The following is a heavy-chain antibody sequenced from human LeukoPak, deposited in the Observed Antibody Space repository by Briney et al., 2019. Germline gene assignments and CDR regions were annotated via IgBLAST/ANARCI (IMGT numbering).Heavy chain of an antibody. Sequence: PGGSLRLSCAASGFTFSSYAMHWVRQAPGKGLEWVAVISYDGSNKYYADSVKGRFTISRDNAKNSLYLQMNSLRAEDTAVYYCARDLSGSYPVLDYWGQGTLVTVSS. CDR3: ARDLSGSYPVLDY. D-gene: IGHD3-10*01. J-gene: IGHJ4*02. CDR1: GFTFSSYA. CDR2: ISYDGSNK. V-gene: IGHV3-30*04.